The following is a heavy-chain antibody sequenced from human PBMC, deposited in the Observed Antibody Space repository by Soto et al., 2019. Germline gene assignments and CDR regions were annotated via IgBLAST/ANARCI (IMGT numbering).Heavy chain of an antibody. J-gene: IGHJ6*03. CDR2: IVVGSGNT. CDR3: AAETYGDLKTDYYYYYYMEV. D-gene: IGHD4-17*01. Sequence: GASVKVSCKASGFTFTSSAMQWVRQARGQRLEWIGWIVVGSGNTNYAQKFQERVTITRDMSTSTAYMELSSLRSEDTAVYYCAAETYGDLKTDYYYYYYMEVWGKGTTVTVSS. CDR1: GFTFTSSA. V-gene: IGHV1-58*02.